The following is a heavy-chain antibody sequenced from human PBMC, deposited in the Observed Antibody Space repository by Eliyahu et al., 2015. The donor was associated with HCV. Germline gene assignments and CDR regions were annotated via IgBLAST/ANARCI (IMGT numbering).Heavy chain of an antibody. Sequence: EVQLLESGGGLVQPGGSLRLSCAASGFTFSSYAMXWVRQAPGKGLEWVSAISGSGGSTYYADSVKGRFTISRDNSKNTLYLQMNSLRAEDTAVYYCAKDSVVTPSRRGWFDPWGQGTLVTVSS. J-gene: IGHJ5*02. CDR3: AKDSVVTPSRRGWFDP. V-gene: IGHV3-23*01. CDR2: ISGSGGST. CDR1: GFTFSSYA. D-gene: IGHD4-23*01.